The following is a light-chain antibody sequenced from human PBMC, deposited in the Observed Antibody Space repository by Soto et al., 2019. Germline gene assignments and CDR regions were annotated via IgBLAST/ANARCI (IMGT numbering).Light chain of an antibody. V-gene: IGLV2-14*03. J-gene: IGLJ3*02. CDR1: SSDIGGYKY. Sequence: QSALTQPASVSGSPGQSITISCTGTSSDIGGYKYVSWYQQHPGKVPKLVIYDVTNRPSGVSNRFSGSKSGNTASLTISGLQAEDEADYYCSSYASSSTGVFGGGTKLTVL. CDR2: DVT. CDR3: SSYASSSTGV.